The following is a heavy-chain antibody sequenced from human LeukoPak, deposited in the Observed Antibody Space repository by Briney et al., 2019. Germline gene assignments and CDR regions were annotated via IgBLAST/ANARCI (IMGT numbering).Heavy chain of an antibody. D-gene: IGHD3-16*01. V-gene: IGHV3-23*01. J-gene: IGHJ4*02. CDR3: ARSRDGGASALDY. CDR2: ISGSGGSS. Sequence: GGSLTLSCAASGFTFSTYGMSWVRQAPGKGLEWVSLISGSGGSSNYADSVKGRFTISKDNSKNTVLLQMNILRAEDTAVYYCARSRDGGASALDYWGQGTLVTVSS. CDR1: GFTFSTYG.